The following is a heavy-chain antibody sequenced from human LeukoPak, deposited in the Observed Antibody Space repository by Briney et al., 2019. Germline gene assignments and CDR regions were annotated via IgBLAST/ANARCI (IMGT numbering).Heavy chain of an antibody. Sequence: GESLKISCQGSGYTFTGYWIGWVRQMPGKGLEWMGIIYPGDSDTRCSPSFQGQVTISADKSINTAYVQWSSLKASDTAMYYCARIVSCSDTSCNALDYWGQGTLVTVSS. J-gene: IGHJ4*02. CDR1: GYTFTGYW. CDR3: ARIVSCSDTSCNALDY. V-gene: IGHV5-51*01. D-gene: IGHD2-2*01. CDR2: IYPGDSDT.